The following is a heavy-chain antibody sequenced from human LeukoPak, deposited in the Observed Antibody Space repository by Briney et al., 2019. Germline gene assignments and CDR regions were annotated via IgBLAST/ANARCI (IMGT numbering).Heavy chain of an antibody. CDR3: ARAKGIFDPFDY. CDR2: INTDGSST. D-gene: IGHD3-3*01. Sequence: GGSLRLSCAASRFTFSSYCMHWVRQAPGKGLVWVSRINTDGSSTSCADSVKGRFTISRDNAKNTLYLQMNSLRAEDTAVYYCARAKGIFDPFDYWGQGTLVTVSS. CDR1: RFTFSSYC. J-gene: IGHJ4*02. V-gene: IGHV3-74*01.